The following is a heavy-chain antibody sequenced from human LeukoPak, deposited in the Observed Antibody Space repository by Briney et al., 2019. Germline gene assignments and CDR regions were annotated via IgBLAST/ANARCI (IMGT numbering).Heavy chain of an antibody. J-gene: IGHJ6*04. CDR1: GFTLSSYS. Sequence: SGGSLRLSCAASGFTLSSYSMNWVRQAPGKGLEWVSSISTSSSYIYYTDSMKGRFTVSRDNARNSLYLEMNSLRAEDTAVYYCAELGITMIGGVWGKGTTVTISS. D-gene: IGHD3-10*02. V-gene: IGHV3-21*01. CDR2: ISTSSSYI. CDR3: AELGITMIGGV.